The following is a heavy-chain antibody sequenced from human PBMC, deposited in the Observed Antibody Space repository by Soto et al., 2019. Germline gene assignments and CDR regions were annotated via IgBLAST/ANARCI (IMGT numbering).Heavy chain of an antibody. Sequence: EVQVVESGGGLVQPGGSLNLSCEASGFTFDDYAIYWVRQPPGKGLEWVSGINWNGGAIGYADSVKGRFTISRDNAKNSVYLQMDSLRPEDTALYYCAKEGGKYPRIYGMDVWGQGTTVTVSS. V-gene: IGHV3-9*01. CDR2: INWNGGAI. CDR1: GFTFDDYA. CDR3: AKEGGKYPRIYGMDV. D-gene: IGHD1-26*01. J-gene: IGHJ6*02.